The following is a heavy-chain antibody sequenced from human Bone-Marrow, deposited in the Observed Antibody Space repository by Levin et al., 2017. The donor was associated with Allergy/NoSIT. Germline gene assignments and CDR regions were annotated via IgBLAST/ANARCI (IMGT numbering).Heavy chain of an antibody. CDR1: GYTFSRYD. V-gene: IGHV1-8*01. CDR2: MNPNSGNT. Sequence: GESLKISCKASGYTFSRYDINWVRQATGKGLEWMGWMNPNSGNTGYAQNFQGRVTMTRNTSISTASMELRSLRFEDTAVYYCSIEKRLRLSIYLDPWGQGTLVTVSS. J-gene: IGHJ5*02. CDR3: SIEKRLRLSIYLDP. D-gene: IGHD5-12*01.